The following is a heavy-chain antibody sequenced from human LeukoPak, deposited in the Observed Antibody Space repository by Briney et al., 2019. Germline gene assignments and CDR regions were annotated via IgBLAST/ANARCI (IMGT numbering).Heavy chain of an antibody. D-gene: IGHD4-17*01. V-gene: IGHV4-61*02. Sequence: NPSETLSLTCTVSGGSISSGSYYWSWIRQPAGKGLEWIGRIYTSGSTNYNPSLKSRVTISVDTSKNQFSLKLSSVTAADTAVYYCARALSSDYGDLPYNWFDPWGQGTLVTVSS. CDR3: ARALSSDYGDLPYNWFDP. CDR2: IYTSGST. CDR1: GGSISSGSYY. J-gene: IGHJ5*02.